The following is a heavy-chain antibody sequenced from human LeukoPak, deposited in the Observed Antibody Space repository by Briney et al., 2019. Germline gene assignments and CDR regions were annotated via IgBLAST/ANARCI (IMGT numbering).Heavy chain of an antibody. J-gene: IGHJ4*01. V-gene: IGHV1-46*01. D-gene: IGHD2-15*01. CDR2: IIPSAGRT. CDR1: GYTFTSYY. CDR3: AREYSGGNFDY. Sequence: ASVEVSCKASGYTFTSYYIHWVRQAPAQGLDWMGMIIPSAGRTNYAQKFRGRVSMTTDMSTSTVYMELSSLRSEDTAVYYCAREYSGGNFDYWGQGTLVTVSS.